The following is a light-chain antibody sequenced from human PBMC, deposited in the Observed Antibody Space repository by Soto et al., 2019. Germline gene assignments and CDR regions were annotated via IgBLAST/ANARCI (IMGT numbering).Light chain of an antibody. V-gene: IGLV1-47*01. CDR3: AACDDSLRAGV. CDR2: RNN. J-gene: IGLJ3*02. CDR1: SSNIGSNY. Sequence: QSVLTQPPSASGTPGQRVTISCSGSSSNIGSNYVYWYQQLPGMAPKLLIHRNNQRPSGVPDRFSGSKSGTSASLAISGLRSEDDADYYCAACDDSLRAGVFGGGTQLTVL.